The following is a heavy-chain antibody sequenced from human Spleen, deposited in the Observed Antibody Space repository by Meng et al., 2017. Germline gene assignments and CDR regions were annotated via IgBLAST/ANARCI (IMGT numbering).Heavy chain of an antibody. CDR1: GGSFSGYY. CDR3: ARGRGYNSQLYNWFDP. Sequence: QVQLQESGPGLVKPSETLSLTCPVYGGSFSGYYWSWIRQPPGKDLEWIGEINHSGSTHYNPSLTSRVSISVDTSKNQFSLKLTSVTAADTAMYYCARGRGYNSQLYNWFDPWGQGTLVTVSS. D-gene: IGHD3-10*01. J-gene: IGHJ5*02. CDR2: INHSGST. V-gene: IGHV4-34*01.